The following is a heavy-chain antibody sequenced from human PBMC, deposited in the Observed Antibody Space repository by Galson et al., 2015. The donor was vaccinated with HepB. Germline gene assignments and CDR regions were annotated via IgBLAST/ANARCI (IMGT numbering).Heavy chain of an antibody. CDR3: TTDFVDIVVVPAAISLFY. CDR2: IKSKTDGGTT. CDR1: GFTFSNAW. Sequence: SLRLSCAASGFTFSNAWMNWVRQAPGKGLEWVGRIKSKTDGGTTDYAAPVKGRFTIPRDDSKNTLYLQMNSLKTEDTAVYYCTTDFVDIVVVPAAISLFYWGQGTLVTVSS. J-gene: IGHJ4*02. D-gene: IGHD2-2*02. V-gene: IGHV3-15*07.